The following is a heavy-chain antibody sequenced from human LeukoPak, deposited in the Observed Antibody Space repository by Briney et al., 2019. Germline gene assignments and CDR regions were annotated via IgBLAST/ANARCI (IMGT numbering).Heavy chain of an antibody. CDR1: GGSISSYY. CDR3: ARGTRYSSSWFEIYYYYMDV. J-gene: IGHJ6*03. Sequence: SETQSLTCTVSGGSISSYYWSWIRQPPGKGLEWIGYIYYSGSTNYNPSLKSRVTISVDTSKNQFSLKLSSVTAADTAVYYCARGTRYSSSWFEIYYYYMDVWGKGTTVTVSS. CDR2: IYYSGST. D-gene: IGHD6-13*01. V-gene: IGHV4-59*08.